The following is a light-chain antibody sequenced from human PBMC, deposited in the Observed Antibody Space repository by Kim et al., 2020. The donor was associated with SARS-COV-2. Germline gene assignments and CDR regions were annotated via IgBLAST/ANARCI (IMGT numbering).Light chain of an antibody. CDR3: QQRNNWPIT. V-gene: IGKV3-11*01. J-gene: IGKJ5*01. CDR2: EAA. CDR1: QTVIDH. Sequence: LSPGERATRSCRASQTVIDHLAWYQHKRGQAPRLLIYEAANRATGIPARFSGSGSETDFTLTISGLEPEDSAVYYCQQRNNWPITFGQGTRLEIK.